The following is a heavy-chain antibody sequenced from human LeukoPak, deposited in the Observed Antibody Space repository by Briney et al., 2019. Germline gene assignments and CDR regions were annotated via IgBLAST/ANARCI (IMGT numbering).Heavy chain of an antibody. V-gene: IGHV4-59*01. D-gene: IGHD2-2*01. Sequence: PSETLSLTCTVSGGSISSNYCSWIRQPPGKGLEWIGYIYYSGSTNYNPSLKSRVTISVDTSKNQFSLKLSSVTAADTAVYYCARVEGYCSSTSCYELIDYWGQGTLVTVSS. CDR2: IYYSGST. J-gene: IGHJ4*02. CDR1: GGSISSNY. CDR3: ARVEGYCSSTSCYELIDY.